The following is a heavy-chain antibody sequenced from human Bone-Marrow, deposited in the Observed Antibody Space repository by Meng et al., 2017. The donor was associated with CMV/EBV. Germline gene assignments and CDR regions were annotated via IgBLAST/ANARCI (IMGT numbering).Heavy chain of an antibody. CDR2: IDGSGRRT. J-gene: IGHJ4*02. V-gene: IGHV3-23*01. CDR3: AKIGLQELGHFDY. D-gene: IGHD1-7*01. CDR1: GFTFISYA. Sequence: GGSLRLSCAASGFTFISYAMTWVRQAPGKGLEWVASIDGSGRRTYYADSVKGRFTISRDNSKNTLSLQMNSLRAEDTAVYYCAKIGLQELGHFDYWGQGTLVTVSS.